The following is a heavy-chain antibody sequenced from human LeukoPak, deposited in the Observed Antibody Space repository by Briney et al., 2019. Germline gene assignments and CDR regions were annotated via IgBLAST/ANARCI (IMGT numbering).Heavy chain of an antibody. Sequence: SETLSLTCTVSGGSISSYYWSWIRLPPGKGLEWIGYIYNSGSTNYNPSLKSRVTISIDTSKNQFSLKLSSVTAADTAVYYCGAESERWLVRSWGQGTLVTVSS. J-gene: IGHJ4*02. V-gene: IGHV4-59*01. CDR1: GGSISSYY. CDR3: GAESERWLVRS. D-gene: IGHD6-19*01. CDR2: IYNSGST.